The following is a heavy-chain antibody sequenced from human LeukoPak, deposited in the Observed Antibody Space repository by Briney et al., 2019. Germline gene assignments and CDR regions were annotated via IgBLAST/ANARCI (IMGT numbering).Heavy chain of an antibody. Sequence: GGSLRLSCAASGFTFSSYGMHWVRQAPGKGLEWVAVISYDGSNKYYADSVKGRFTISRDNSKNTLYLQMNSLKTEDTAVYYCTTDPREYYDSSRWPPAFDIWGQGTMVTVSS. CDR1: GFTFSSYG. CDR2: ISYDGSNK. D-gene: IGHD3-22*01. CDR3: TTDPREYYDSSRWPPAFDI. J-gene: IGHJ3*02. V-gene: IGHV3-30*03.